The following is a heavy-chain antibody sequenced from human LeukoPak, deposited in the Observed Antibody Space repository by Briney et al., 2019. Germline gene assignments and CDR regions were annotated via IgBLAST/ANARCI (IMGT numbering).Heavy chain of an antibody. CDR2: ISYVGSNK. D-gene: IGHD2-15*01. CDR1: GFNDRSNY. V-gene: IGHV3-30*03. Sequence: GGPLRLSCAASGFNDRSNYIRGLRQAPPKGLQGVAVISYVGSNKYYEDFVQGRFTTSRDNSTNTLYLQMYSLRAEDTAVYYCARILLGPYCSGGSCYPRATQAEDAFDIWGQGTMVTVSS. J-gene: IGHJ3*02. CDR3: ARILLGPYCSGGSCYPRATQAEDAFDI.